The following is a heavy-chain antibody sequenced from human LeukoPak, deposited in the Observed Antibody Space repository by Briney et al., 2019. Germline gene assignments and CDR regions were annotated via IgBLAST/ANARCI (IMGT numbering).Heavy chain of an antibody. CDR1: GFTVSSNY. V-gene: IGHV3-53*01. CDR2: IYSGGST. J-gene: IGHJ4*02. D-gene: IGHD1-26*01. CDR3: AKSDSGSYYPHYLDY. Sequence: GGSLRLSCAASGFTVSSNYMSWVRQAPGKGLEWVSVIYSGGSTYYADSVKGRFTISRDNSKNTLYLQMNSLRAEDTAVYYCAKSDSGSYYPHYLDYWGQGTLATASS.